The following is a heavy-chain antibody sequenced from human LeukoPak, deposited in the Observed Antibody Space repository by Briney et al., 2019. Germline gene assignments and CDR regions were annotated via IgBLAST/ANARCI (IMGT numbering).Heavy chain of an antibody. J-gene: IGHJ5*02. CDR2: VNARGDT. D-gene: IGHD2-2*01. V-gene: IGHV4-34*01. Sequence: SETLSLTCAVYGWSFNYYYWNWIRQPPGKGLEWIGEVNARGDTNYHRSLKSRVTISVDTSKNQFSLRLTAMIAADTAVYYCARGQVPGARGYNCFDPWGQGTLVTVSS. CDR3: ARGQVPGARGYNCFDP. CDR1: GWSFNYYY.